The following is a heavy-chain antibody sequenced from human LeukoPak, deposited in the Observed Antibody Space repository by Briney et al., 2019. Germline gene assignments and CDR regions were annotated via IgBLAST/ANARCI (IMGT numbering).Heavy chain of an antibody. CDR1: GFTFSSYW. D-gene: IGHD3-22*01. CDR3: AKRGVVIRVILVGFHKEAYYFDS. V-gene: IGHV3-23*01. Sequence: GGSLRLSCAASGFTFSSYWMSWVRQAPGKGLEWVAGISDSGGRTNYADSVKGRFTISRDNPKNTLYLQMNSLRPEDTAVYFCAKRGVVIRVILVGFHKEAYYFDSWGQGVLVTVSS. CDR2: ISDSGGRT. J-gene: IGHJ4*02.